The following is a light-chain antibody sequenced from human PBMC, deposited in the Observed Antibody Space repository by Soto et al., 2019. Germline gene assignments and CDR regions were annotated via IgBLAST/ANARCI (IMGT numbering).Light chain of an antibody. V-gene: IGKV2D-29*01. J-gene: IGKJ2*02. CDR2: EVS. CDR3: LQSEQRCT. Sequence: EIVLTQTPLSLSVTPGQQASISCKSSQSLLHSDGQTYLYRYLQRPGQAPHLLIYEVSNRFSVVPDRFSGSGSGTDFTLKISRVEAEDVGGYYRLQSEQRCTFGQGTKLEI. CDR1: QSLLHSDGQTY.